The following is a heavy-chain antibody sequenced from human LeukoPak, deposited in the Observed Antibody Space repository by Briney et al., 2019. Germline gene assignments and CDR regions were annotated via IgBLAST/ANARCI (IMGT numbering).Heavy chain of an antibody. V-gene: IGHV1-2*02. CDR2: INPDSGAA. Sequence: ASVKVSCKPSGYTFIDYYIHWVRQAPGQGLEWMGGINPDSGAANYAQNFQGRVTMTRDTSISTAYMELSGLRSDDTDVYYCARTNAAYYFDYWGQGALVTVSS. D-gene: IGHD2-8*01. CDR1: GYTFIDYY. CDR3: ARTNAAYYFDY. J-gene: IGHJ4*02.